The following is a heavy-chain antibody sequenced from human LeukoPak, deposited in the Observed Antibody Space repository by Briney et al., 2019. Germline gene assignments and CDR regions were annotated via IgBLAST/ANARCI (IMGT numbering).Heavy chain of an antibody. Sequence: GRSLRLSCAASGFTFGSYGMHWVRQAPGKGLEWVAVISYDGSNKYYGDSVKGRFTISRDNSKNTLYLQMNSLRAEDTAVYYCAKDLSSSSGYFQHWGQGTLVTVSS. D-gene: IGHD6-6*01. CDR3: AKDLSSSSGYFQH. CDR2: ISYDGSNK. V-gene: IGHV3-30*18. J-gene: IGHJ1*01. CDR1: GFTFGSYG.